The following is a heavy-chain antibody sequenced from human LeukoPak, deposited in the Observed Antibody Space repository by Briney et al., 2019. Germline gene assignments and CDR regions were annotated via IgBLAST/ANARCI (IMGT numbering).Heavy chain of an antibody. Sequence: SETLSLTCTVSGGSISSYYWSWIRQPPGKGLEWIGYIYYSGSTNYNPSLKSRVTISVDTSKNQFSLKLSSVTAADTAVYYCARRTGDRGSMDYWGQGTLVTVSS. CDR3: ARRTGDRGSMDY. D-gene: IGHD7-27*01. CDR2: IYYSGST. CDR1: GGSISSYY. V-gene: IGHV4-59*12. J-gene: IGHJ4*02.